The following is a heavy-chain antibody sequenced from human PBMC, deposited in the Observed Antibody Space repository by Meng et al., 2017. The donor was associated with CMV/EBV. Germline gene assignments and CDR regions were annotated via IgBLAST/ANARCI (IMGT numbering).Heavy chain of an antibody. CDR1: GFTVSSNY. Sequence: GESLKISCAASGFTVSSNYMSWVRPAPGKGLEWVSVIYSGGSTYYADSVKGRFTISRDNSKNTLYLQMNSLRAEDTAVYYCARDYSAQGYGMDVWGQGTTVTVSS. CDR3: ARDYSAQGYGMDV. CDR2: IYSGGST. D-gene: IGHD6-13*01. J-gene: IGHJ6*02. V-gene: IGHV3-53*01.